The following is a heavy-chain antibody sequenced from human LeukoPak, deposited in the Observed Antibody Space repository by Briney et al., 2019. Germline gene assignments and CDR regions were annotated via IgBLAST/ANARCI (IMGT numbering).Heavy chain of an antibody. V-gene: IGHV3-30*02. CDR3: ARNRVGFHYADAFDL. CDR2: VHYDGSEK. J-gene: IGHJ3*01. CDR1: GFSLINSD. D-gene: IGHD5-24*01. Sequence: PEGSLRLSCAASGFSLINSDMHWVRQAPGKGLEWVAFVHYDGSEKHYADSLKGRFTISRDNSKNTLYLQMYSLRGEDTAVYYCARNRVGFHYADAFDLWGQGTMGPVSS.